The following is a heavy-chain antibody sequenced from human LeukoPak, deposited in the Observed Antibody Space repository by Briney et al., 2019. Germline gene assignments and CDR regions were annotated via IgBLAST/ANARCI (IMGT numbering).Heavy chain of an antibody. CDR2: IYYSGST. CDR3: ARGFDFWSGQPMDV. V-gene: IGHV4-59*01. CDR1: GGSISSYY. D-gene: IGHD3-3*01. J-gene: IGHJ6*02. Sequence: SETLSLTCTVSGGSISSYYWSWIRQPPVKGLEWIGYIYYSGSTNYNPSLKSRVTISVDTSKNQFSLKLSSVTAADTAVYYCARGFDFWSGQPMDVWGQGTTVTVSS.